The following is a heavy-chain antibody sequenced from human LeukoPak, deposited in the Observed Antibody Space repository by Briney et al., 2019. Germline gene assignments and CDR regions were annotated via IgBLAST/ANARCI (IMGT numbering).Heavy chain of an antibody. Sequence: SVKVSCKASGGTFSSYAISWVRQAPGQGLEWMGGIIPIFGTANYAQKFQGRVTITADKSTSTAYMELSSLRSEDTALYYCAKVIHGGNIDMVFDYWGQGALVTVSS. CDR2: IIPIFGTA. CDR3: AKVIHGGNIDMVFDY. D-gene: IGHD5-18*01. J-gene: IGHJ4*02. CDR1: GGTFSSYA. V-gene: IGHV1-69*06.